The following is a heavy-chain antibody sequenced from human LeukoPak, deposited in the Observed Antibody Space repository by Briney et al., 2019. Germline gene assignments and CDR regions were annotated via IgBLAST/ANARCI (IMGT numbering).Heavy chain of an antibody. CDR2: INSDGSST. CDR3: ARGTDGIWSFDS. CDR1: GFTFRSYW. D-gene: IGHD2-8*01. J-gene: IGHJ4*02. Sequence: GGSLRLSCAASGFTFRSYWMHWVRHAPGKGLVWVSRINSDGSSTNYADSVKGRFTISRDNAKNTLYLQMNSLRVEDTAVYYCARGTDGIWSFDSWGQGTLVTVSS. V-gene: IGHV3-74*01.